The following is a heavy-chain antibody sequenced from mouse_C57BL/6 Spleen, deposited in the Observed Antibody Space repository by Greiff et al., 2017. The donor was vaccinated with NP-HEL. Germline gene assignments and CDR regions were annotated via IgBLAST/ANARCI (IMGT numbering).Heavy chain of an antibody. Sequence: EVQLQQSGPELVKPGASVKISCKASGYSFTGYYMNWVKQSPEKSLEWIGEINPSTGGTTYNQKFKAKATLTVDKSSSTAYMQLKSLTSEDSAVYYSARKGAMDYWGQGTSVTVSS. J-gene: IGHJ4*01. CDR1: GYSFTGYY. CDR2: INPSTGGT. CDR3: ARKGAMDY. V-gene: IGHV1-42*01.